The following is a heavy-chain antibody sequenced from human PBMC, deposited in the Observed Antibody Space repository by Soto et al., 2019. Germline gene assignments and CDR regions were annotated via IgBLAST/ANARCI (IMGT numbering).Heavy chain of an antibody. CDR1: GFNFSDYV. Sequence: PGGSLRFSCAASGFNFSDYVVHWVRQAPGRGLEWMAFISFDGSNEYYADFVKGRFTISRDNSRNMVYLQVNSLRRDDTAVYFCAREGYYDSRGYPYGIDVWGQGTTVTVSS. D-gene: IGHD3-22*01. CDR2: ISFDGSNE. CDR3: AREGYYDSRGYPYGIDV. J-gene: IGHJ6*02. V-gene: IGHV3-30-3*01.